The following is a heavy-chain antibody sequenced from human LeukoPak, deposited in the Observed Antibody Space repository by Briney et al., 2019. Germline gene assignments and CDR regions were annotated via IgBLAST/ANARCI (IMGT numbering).Heavy chain of an antibody. J-gene: IGHJ5*02. Sequence: TLSLTCTISGDSISTDYCSWWLQPPARAVEWRALIFWNDDKNYSPSLKSRVTITKDTSKNQVLLTMTYMAPVDTATYYCAHSYRNSSIWSPRNPWGQGRLAIVSS. D-gene: IGHD6-13*01. CDR1: GDSISTDYCS. CDR3: AHSYRNSSIWSPRNP. CDR2: IFWNDDK. V-gene: IGHV2-5*08.